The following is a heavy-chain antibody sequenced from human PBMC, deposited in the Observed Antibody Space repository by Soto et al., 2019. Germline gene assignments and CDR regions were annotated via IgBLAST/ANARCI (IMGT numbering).Heavy chain of an antibody. CDR3: ARGGTLYESSQKYYQYGLDA. D-gene: IGHD2-15*01. CDR1: EGTFNSHV. V-gene: IGHV1-69*01. Sequence: VQLVQSRSEVKKTGSSVRVSCRASEGTFNSHVVSWVRQAPGQGLQWMGGILPLFGTTNYAHQLEGRVTITADSSTATSFLELSGLTPGDTAVYYCARGGTLYESSQKYYQYGLDAWGQGTTVIVSS. J-gene: IGHJ6*02. CDR2: ILPLFGTT.